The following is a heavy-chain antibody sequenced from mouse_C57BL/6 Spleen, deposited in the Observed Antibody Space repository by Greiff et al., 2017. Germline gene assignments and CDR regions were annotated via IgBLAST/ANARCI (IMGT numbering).Heavy chain of an antibody. CDR3: ARGGITTVGNYAMDY. CDR1: GYAFSSSW. D-gene: IGHD1-1*01. CDR2: IYPGDGDT. J-gene: IGHJ4*01. Sequence: QVQLQQSGPELVKPGASVKISCKASGYAFSSSWMNWVKQRPGKGLEWIGRIYPGDGDTNYNGKFKGKATLTADKSSSTAYMQLISLTSEDSAVYFCARGGITTVGNYAMDYWGQGTSVTVSS. V-gene: IGHV1-82*01.